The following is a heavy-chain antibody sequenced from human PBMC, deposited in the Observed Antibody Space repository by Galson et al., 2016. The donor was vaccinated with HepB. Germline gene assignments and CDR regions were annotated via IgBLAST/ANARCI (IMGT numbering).Heavy chain of an antibody. CDR2: ISYDGSNY. Sequence: SLRLSCAASGFTFSNYAMHWVRQAPDKGLEWVAVISYDGSNYYYADSVKGRFTISRDNSKNTLYLQMSSLTVEDTAVYYCAKDARASSGGSHLGYWGQGTLVTGSS. CDR3: AKDARASSGGSHLGY. CDR1: GFTFSNYA. D-gene: IGHD2-15*01. J-gene: IGHJ4*02. V-gene: IGHV3-30*18.